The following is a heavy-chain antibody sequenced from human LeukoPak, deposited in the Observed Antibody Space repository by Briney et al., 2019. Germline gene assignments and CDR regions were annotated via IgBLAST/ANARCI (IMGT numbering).Heavy chain of an antibody. Sequence: ASVKVSCKASGYTFTGYYMNWVRQAPGQGLEWMGYIYPNSGATKYAQKLQGRVTMTRDTSISTAYMELSGLGSDDTAVYYCGTLLSNGPFDYWGQGSLVTVSS. CDR2: IYPNSGAT. V-gene: IGHV1-2*02. J-gene: IGHJ4*02. CDR1: GYTFTGYY. CDR3: GTLLSNGPFDY.